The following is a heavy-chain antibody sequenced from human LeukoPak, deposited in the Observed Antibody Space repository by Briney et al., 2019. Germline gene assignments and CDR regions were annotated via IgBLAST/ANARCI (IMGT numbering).Heavy chain of an antibody. J-gene: IGHJ5*02. Sequence: ASVTVSCKASGYTFSDYGFSWVRQAPGQGLEWMGWISDYNGDTNYGQKFQGRVTMTTDTSTSTAYMELSSLRSEDTAVYYCARDWYCSGGSCGWFDPWGQGTLVTVSS. CDR1: GYTFSDYG. V-gene: IGHV1-18*01. CDR2: ISDYNGDT. CDR3: ARDWYCSGGSCGWFDP. D-gene: IGHD2-15*01.